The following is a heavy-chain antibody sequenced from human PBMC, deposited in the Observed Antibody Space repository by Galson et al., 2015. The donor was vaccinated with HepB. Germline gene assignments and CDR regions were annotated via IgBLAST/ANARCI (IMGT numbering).Heavy chain of an antibody. CDR3: ARDGSFDI. J-gene: IGHJ3*02. CDR2: INPNSGVT. V-gene: IGHV1-2*02. CDR1: GYTFTDYY. Sequence: SVKVSCKASGYTFTDYYMHWVRQAPGQGLEWMGWINPNSGVTNYAQKFQGRVTMTRDTSISTAFMDLSRLRSDDTALYYCARDGSFDIWGQGTMVTVSS.